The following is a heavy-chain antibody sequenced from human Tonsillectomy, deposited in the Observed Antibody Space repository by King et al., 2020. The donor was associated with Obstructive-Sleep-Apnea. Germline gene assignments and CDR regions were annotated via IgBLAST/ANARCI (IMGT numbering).Heavy chain of an antibody. Sequence: QLQESGPRLVKPSETLSLTCTVSDGSISSYYWNWIRKPPGKGLEWIGYIYYSGSTNYNPSLKSRVTISVDTSKNQLSLKLTSVTAADTALYYCARGRDLYYDSSGIDYWGQGTLVTVSS. CDR1: DGSISSYY. CDR3: ARGRDLYYDSSGIDY. CDR2: IYYSGST. D-gene: IGHD3-22*01. V-gene: IGHV4-59*01. J-gene: IGHJ4*02.